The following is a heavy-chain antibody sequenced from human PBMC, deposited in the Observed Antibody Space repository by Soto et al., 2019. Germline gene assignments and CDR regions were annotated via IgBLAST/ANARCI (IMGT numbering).Heavy chain of an antibody. D-gene: IGHD2-15*01. Sequence: ASETLSLTCAVSGYSISRGYYWGWIRQPPGKGLEWIGSIYHSGSTYYNPSLKSRVTISVDTSKNQFSLKLSSVTAADTAVYYCAREGVVGAAQRNDAFDIWGQGTMVTVSS. CDR2: IYHSGST. CDR1: GYSISRGYY. CDR3: AREGVVGAAQRNDAFDI. V-gene: IGHV4-38-2*02. J-gene: IGHJ3*02.